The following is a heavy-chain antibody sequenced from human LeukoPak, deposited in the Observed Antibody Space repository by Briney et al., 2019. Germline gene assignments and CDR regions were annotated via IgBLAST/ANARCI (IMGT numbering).Heavy chain of an antibody. Sequence: GGSLRLSCAASGFTFSSYSMNWVRQAPGKGLEWVSSISSSSSYIYYADSVKGRFTISRDNAKNSLYLQMNSLRAEDTAVYYCARDLSVRASHAFDIWGQGTMVTVSS. CDR3: ARDLSVRASHAFDI. CDR2: ISSSSSYI. D-gene: IGHD1-26*01. CDR1: GFTFSSYS. V-gene: IGHV3-21*01. J-gene: IGHJ3*02.